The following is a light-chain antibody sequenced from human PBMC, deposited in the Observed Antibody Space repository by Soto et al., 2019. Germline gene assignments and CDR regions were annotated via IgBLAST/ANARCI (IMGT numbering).Light chain of an antibody. CDR2: GVS. CDR1: KTDSSN. V-gene: IGKV3D-15*01. Sequence: EIVLTQAPITLSVSPGERATLSCRTSKTDSSNLAWYQQKPGQPPRLLMSGVSTRATGIPARFSGSGSGTEFTLTISSLQSEDFAGYYCQQYNDWPPEVTFGGGTKVEIK. CDR3: QQYNDWPPEVT. J-gene: IGKJ4*01.